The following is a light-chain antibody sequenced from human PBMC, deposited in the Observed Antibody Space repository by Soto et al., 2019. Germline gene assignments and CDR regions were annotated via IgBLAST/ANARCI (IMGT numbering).Light chain of an antibody. CDR1: QSVSSY. J-gene: IGKJ1*01. CDR3: QQYNNWPPAT. V-gene: IGKV3-15*01. Sequence: EIVLTQSPATLSLSPGERATLSCRASQSVSSYLAWYQQKVGQAPRLLIYGASTRATGIPARFSGSGSGTEFTLTISRLQSEDFAVYYCQQYNNWPPATFGQGTKLDI. CDR2: GAS.